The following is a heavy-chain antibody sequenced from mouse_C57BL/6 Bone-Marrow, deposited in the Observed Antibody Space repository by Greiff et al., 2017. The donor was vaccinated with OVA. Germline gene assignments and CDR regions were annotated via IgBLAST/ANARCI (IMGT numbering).Heavy chain of an antibody. CDR1: GYTFTSYD. J-gene: IGHJ3*01. CDR2: IYPRDGST. CDR3: ARAKGRGPVAY. D-gene: IGHD3-1*01. Sequence: QVQLQQSGPELVKPGASVKLSCKASGYTFTSYDIHWVKQRPGQGLEWIGWIYPRDGSTKYNEKFKGKTTLTVDTSSSTAYMELNSLTSEDSAVYVCARAKGRGPVAYGGQGNLVTVSA. V-gene: IGHV1-85*01.